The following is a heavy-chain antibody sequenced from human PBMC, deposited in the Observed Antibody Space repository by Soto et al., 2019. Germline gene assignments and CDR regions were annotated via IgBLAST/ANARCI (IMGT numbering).Heavy chain of an antibody. CDR2: IYWDDDK. D-gene: IGHD6-13*01. CDR3: AHILSEEQLVLNYYYGMDV. Sequence: SGPTLVNPTQTLTLTCTFSGFSLSTSGVGVGWIRQPPGKALEWLALIYWDDDKRYSPSLKSRLTITKDTSKNQVVLTMTNMDPVDTATYYCAHILSEEQLVLNYYYGMDVWGQGTTVTVSS. V-gene: IGHV2-5*02. CDR1: GFSLSTSGVG. J-gene: IGHJ6*02.